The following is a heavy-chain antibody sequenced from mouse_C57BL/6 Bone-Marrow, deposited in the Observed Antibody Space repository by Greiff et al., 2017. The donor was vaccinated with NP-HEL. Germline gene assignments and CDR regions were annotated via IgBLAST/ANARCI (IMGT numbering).Heavy chain of an antibody. CDR1: GFTFSSYA. Sequence: EVQVVESGGGLVKPGGSLKLSCAASGFTFSSYAMSWVRQTPEKRLEWVATISDGGSYTYYPDNVKGRFTISRDNAKNNLYLQMSHLKSEDTAMYYCARKTYYYGSSPAWFAYWGQGTLVTVSA. CDR2: ISDGGSYT. V-gene: IGHV5-4*01. J-gene: IGHJ3*01. CDR3: ARKTYYYGSSPAWFAY. D-gene: IGHD1-1*01.